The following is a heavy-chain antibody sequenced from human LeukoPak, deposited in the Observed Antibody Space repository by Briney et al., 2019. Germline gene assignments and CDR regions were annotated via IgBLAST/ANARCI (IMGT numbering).Heavy chain of an antibody. CDR2: ISAYNGNT. Sequence: ASVKVSCKASGYTFTIYGISWVRQAPGQGLEWMGWISAYNGNTNYAQKLQGRVTMTTDTSTSTAYMELRSLRSDDTAVYYCARVGDDYDILTNWFDPWGQGTLVTVS. V-gene: IGHV1-18*04. J-gene: IGHJ5*02. CDR1: GYTFTIYG. D-gene: IGHD3-9*01. CDR3: ARVGDDYDILTNWFDP.